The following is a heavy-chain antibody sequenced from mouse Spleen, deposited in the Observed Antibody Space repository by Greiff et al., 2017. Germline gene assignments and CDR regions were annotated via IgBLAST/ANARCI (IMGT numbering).Heavy chain of an antibody. J-gene: IGHJ3*01. CDR1: GYSITSGYD. CDR2: ISYSGST. D-gene: IGHD1-1*01. V-gene: IGHV3-1*01. CDR3: ARGNYYEWFAY. Sequence: DVHLVESGPGMVKPSQSLSLTCTVTGYSITSGYDWHWIRHFPGNKLEWMGYISYSGSTNYNPSLKSRISITHDTSKNHFFLKLNSVTTEDTATYYCARGNYYEWFAYWGQGTLVTVSA.